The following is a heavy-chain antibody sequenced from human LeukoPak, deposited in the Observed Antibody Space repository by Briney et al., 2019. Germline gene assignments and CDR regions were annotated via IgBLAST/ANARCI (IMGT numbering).Heavy chain of an antibody. V-gene: IGHV3-23*01. Sequence: PGGSLRLSCAASGFTFCTYPMSCVRHALEKGLECVSAISAIGDSTYYADSVKGRFTTSRDNSKNTLYVQINSLRVEDTAVYYWAKRYFGNYYFDYWGQGALVTVSS. J-gene: IGHJ4*02. CDR2: ISAIGDST. CDR3: AKRYFGNYYFDY. CDR1: GFTFCTYP. D-gene: IGHD2-21*01.